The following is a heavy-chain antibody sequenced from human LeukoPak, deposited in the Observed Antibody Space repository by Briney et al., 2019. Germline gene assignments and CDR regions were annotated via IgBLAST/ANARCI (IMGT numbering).Heavy chain of an antibody. V-gene: IGHV4-39*01. J-gene: IGHJ4*02. D-gene: IGHD3-10*01. Sequence: SETLSLTCTVSGGSISRSSYYWGWIRQPPGKGLEWIGSIYYSGSTYYNPSLKSRVTISVDTSKNQFSLKLSSVTAADTAVYYCASSLLWGQGTLVTVSS. CDR1: GGSISRSSYY. CDR3: ASSLL. CDR2: IYYSGST.